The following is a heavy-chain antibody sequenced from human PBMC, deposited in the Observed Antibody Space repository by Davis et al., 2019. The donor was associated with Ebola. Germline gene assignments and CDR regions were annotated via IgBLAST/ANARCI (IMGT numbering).Heavy chain of an antibody. J-gene: IGHJ4*02. CDR2: INHSGST. CDR1: GGSFSGYY. D-gene: IGHD7-27*01. CDR3: ARASTGDYGYVGY. Sequence: PSETLSLTCAVYGGSFSGYYWSWIRQPPGKGLEWIGEINHSGSTNYNPSLKSRVTISVDTSKNQFSLKLSSVTAADTAVYYCARASTGDYGYVGYWGQGTLVTVSS. V-gene: IGHV4-34*01.